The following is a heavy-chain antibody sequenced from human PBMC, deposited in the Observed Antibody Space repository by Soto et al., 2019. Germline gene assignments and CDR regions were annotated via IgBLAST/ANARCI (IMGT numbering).Heavy chain of an antibody. CDR2: IYYSGST. J-gene: IGHJ5*01. D-gene: IGHD3-10*01. CDR1: VVSIDSYY. CDR3: ARGVSSFDP. Sequence: SETLSLTCTFSVVSIDSYYWSCIRQPPGKGLEWLGYIYYSGSTNYNPSLKSRGTISLDTSENKFSLNLRSVTAADTAVYYCARGVSSFDPWGQGTLVTVSS. V-gene: IGHV4-59*01.